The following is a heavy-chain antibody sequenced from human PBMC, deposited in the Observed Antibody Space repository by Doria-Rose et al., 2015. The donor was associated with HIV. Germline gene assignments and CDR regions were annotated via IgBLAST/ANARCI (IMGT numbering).Heavy chain of an antibody. V-gene: IGHV3-72*01. CDR3: ATWISGSYNY. D-gene: IGHD1-26*01. Sequence: LRLSCAASGFTFSDHYMDWVRQAPGKGLEWVGRSKNKVKSYTTEYAASVKGRFTISRDGSENSLYLRMNSLKTEDTAVYHCATWISGSYNYWGQGTLVTVSS. J-gene: IGHJ4*02. CDR2: SKNKVKSYTT. CDR1: GFTFSDHY.